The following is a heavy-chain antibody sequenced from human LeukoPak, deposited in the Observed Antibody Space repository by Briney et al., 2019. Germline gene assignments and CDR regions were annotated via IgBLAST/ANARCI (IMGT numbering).Heavy chain of an antibody. CDR2: IYYSGST. D-gene: IGHD6-13*01. V-gene: IGHV4-31*03. CDR3: ARVFVAAAGTGAFDI. Sequence: TSQTLSLTCTVSGGSISSGGYYWSWIRQHQGKGLEWIGYIYYSGSTYYNPSLKSRVTISVDTSKNQFSLKLSSVTAADTAVYYCARVFVAAAGTGAFDIWGQGTMVTVSS. J-gene: IGHJ3*02. CDR1: GGSISSGGYY.